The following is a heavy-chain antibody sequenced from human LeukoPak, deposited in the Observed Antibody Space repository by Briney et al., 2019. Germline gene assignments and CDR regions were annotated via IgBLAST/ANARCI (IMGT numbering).Heavy chain of an antibody. CDR2: ISAYNGNT. J-gene: IGHJ4*02. V-gene: IGHV1-18*01. Sequence: ASVKVSCKASGYTFTSYGISWVRQAPGQGLEWMGWISAYNGNTIYAQKFQGRVTMTEDTSTDTAYMELSSLRSEDTAVYYCATVAYSNYVPKGFDYWGQGTLVTVSS. CDR1: GYTFTSYG. D-gene: IGHD4-11*01. CDR3: ATVAYSNYVPKGFDY.